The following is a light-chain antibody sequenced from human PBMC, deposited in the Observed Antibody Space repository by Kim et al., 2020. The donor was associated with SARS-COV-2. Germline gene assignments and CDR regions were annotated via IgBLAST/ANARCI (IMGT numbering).Light chain of an antibody. CDR1: SSDVGAYDY. Sequence: QSALTQPASVSGSPGQSITISCTGTSSDVGAYDYVSWFQQHPGKAPQLVIYDVSYRPSGVSSRFSGSKSGNTASLTISGLQAEDEADYYCSSYTGSSALFAFGTGTKVTVL. CDR2: DVS. CDR3: SSYTGSSALFA. V-gene: IGLV2-14*03. J-gene: IGLJ1*01.